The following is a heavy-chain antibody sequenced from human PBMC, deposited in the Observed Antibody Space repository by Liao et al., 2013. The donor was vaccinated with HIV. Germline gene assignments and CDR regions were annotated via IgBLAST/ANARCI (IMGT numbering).Heavy chain of an antibody. D-gene: IGHD4-17*01. J-gene: IGHJ4*02. CDR1: GGSFNGYF. CDR2: VDHSGST. V-gene: IGHV4-34*02. CDR3: ARGLTVTSEGVFDS. Sequence: QVQLQQWGAGLLKPSETLSLTCAVYGGSFNGYFWTWIRQPPGNGVCSGLGKVDHSGSTHYNPSLRRRVTLSIDTYKNQFSLRLTSMTAADTATYYCARGLTVTSEGVFDSWGQGNLVAVSS.